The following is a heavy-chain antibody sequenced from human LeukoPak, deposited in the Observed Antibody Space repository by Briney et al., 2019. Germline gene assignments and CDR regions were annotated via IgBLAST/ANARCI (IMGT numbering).Heavy chain of an antibody. CDR2: IYYSGST. D-gene: IGHD1-1*01. J-gene: IGHJ2*01. V-gene: IGHV4-59*12. Sequence: SETLSLTCTVSGGSISSYYWSWIRQPPGKGLEWIGYIYYSGSTNYNPSLKSRVTISLDTSNHQFSLKLTSVTAADTAVYYCAKRETYWFFDLWGRGSLVTVSS. CDR1: GGSISSYY. CDR3: AKRETYWFFDL.